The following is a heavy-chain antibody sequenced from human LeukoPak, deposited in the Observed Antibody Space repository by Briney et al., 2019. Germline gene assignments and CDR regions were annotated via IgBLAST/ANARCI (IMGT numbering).Heavy chain of an antibody. CDR2: IYYTGKT. Sequence: PSETLSLTCTVSGGSINSFSWSWIRQPPGEGLEWIGYIYYTGKTNYNPSLKSQVTISIDPSKNQFSLNVSSMAAADTAVYYCASYYSDSEYFQHWGQGTLVTVSS. J-gene: IGHJ1*01. CDR1: GGSINSFS. V-gene: IGHV4-59*13. D-gene: IGHD4-11*01. CDR3: ASYYSDSEYFQH.